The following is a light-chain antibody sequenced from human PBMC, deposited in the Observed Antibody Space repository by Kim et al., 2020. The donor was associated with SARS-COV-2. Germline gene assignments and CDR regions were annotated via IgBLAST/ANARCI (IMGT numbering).Light chain of an antibody. V-gene: IGLV3-9*01. CDR1: NIGSKN. CDR2: RDS. J-gene: IGLJ1*01. CDR3: QVWDSSTYV. Sequence: SGALGQTARITCGGNNIGSKNVHWYQQKPGQAAVLVIYRDSNRPSGIPERFSGSNSGNAATLTISRAQAGDEADYYCQVWDSSTYVFGTGTQLTVL.